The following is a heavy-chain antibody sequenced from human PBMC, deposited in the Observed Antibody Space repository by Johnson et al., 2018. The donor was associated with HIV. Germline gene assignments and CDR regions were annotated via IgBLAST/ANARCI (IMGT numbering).Heavy chain of an antibody. V-gene: IGHV3-15*01. CDR2: IKSKTDGGTT. Sequence: EVQLMESGGGLVKPGGSLRLSCAASGFTFSNAWMSWVRQAPGKGLEWVGRIKSKTDGGTTDYAAPVKGRFTISRDNSKNTLYLQINSLRAEDTAVYYCARIAAAAIDAFDIWGQGTMVTVSS. CDR3: ARIAAAAIDAFDI. D-gene: IGHD6-13*01. CDR1: GFTFSNAW. J-gene: IGHJ3*02.